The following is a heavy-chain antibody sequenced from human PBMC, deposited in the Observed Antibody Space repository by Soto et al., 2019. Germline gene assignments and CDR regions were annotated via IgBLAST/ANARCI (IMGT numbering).Heavy chain of an antibody. Sequence: GGSLRLSCAASGFTFSSYAMSWVRQAPGKGLEWVSAISGSGGSTYYADSVKGRFTISRDNSKNTLYLRMNSLRAEDTAVYYGAKVAILTGYSAYQNDYWGQGSLVTVSS. D-gene: IGHD3-9*01. CDR3: AKVAILTGYSAYQNDY. CDR2: ISGSGGST. V-gene: IGHV3-23*01. CDR1: GFTFSSYA. J-gene: IGHJ4*02.